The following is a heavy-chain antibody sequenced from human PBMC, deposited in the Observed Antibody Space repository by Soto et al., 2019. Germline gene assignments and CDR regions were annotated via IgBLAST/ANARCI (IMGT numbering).Heavy chain of an antibody. J-gene: IGHJ4*02. CDR2: VTGSAGDT. CDR1: GFTFSSYA. D-gene: IGHD6-13*01. Sequence: GSLRLSCAASGFTFSSYAMNWVRQAPGKGLEWVSGVTGSAGDTWYAGSVKGRFTASRDNSKDTLYLQMNSLRVEDTAVYYCARTAGSNWYLPHWGQGTLVTVSS. CDR3: ARTAGSNWYLPH. V-gene: IGHV3-23*01.